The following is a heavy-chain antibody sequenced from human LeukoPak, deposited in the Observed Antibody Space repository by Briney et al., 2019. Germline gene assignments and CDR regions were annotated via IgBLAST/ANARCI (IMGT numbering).Heavy chain of an antibody. CDR3: ARGSGYYDTGSFSFVDN. CDR2: TYYRSQWYI. CDR1: GDSVSSDSAA. Sequence: SQTLSLTCAISGDSVSSDSAAWNWIRQPPSRGLEWLGRTYYRSQWYIDYAVSVKTRITINPDTSRNQFSLELKSVTPEDTGVYYCARGSGYYDTGSFSFVDNWGQGTLVTVSS. J-gene: IGHJ4*02. V-gene: IGHV6-1*01. D-gene: IGHD3-22*01.